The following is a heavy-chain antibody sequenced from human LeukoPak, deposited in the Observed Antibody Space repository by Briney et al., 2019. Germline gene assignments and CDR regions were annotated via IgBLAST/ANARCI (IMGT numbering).Heavy chain of an antibody. CDR1: GGSFSGYY. CDR3: ARLRGATVAHNWFDP. J-gene: IGHJ5*02. CDR2: INHSGGT. V-gene: IGHV4-34*01. Sequence: SETLSLTCAVYGGSFSGYYWSWIRQPPEKGLEWIGEINHSGGTKYNPSLKSRVTISVDTSKNQCSLRLSSVTAADTAVYYCARLRGATVAHNWFDPWGQGTLVTVSS. D-gene: IGHD6-19*01.